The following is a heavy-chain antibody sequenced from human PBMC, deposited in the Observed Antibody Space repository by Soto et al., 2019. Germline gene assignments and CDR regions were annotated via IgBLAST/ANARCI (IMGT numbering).Heavy chain of an antibody. Sequence: GGSLRLSCAASGFTFSSYGMHWVRQAPGKGLEWVAVISYDGSNKYYADSVKGRFTISRDNSKNTLYLQMNSLRAEDTAVYYCAKELGKYSSSSAFDYWGQGTLVTVSS. J-gene: IGHJ4*02. V-gene: IGHV3-30*18. CDR1: GFTFSSYG. D-gene: IGHD6-6*01. CDR3: AKELGKYSSSSAFDY. CDR2: ISYDGSNK.